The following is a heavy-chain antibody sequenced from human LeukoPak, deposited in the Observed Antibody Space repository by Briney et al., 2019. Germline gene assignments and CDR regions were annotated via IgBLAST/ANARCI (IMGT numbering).Heavy chain of an antibody. CDR3: ARWNEGLDY. Sequence: SETLSLTCTVSGGSISNYYWSWMRQPPGKGLEWIAYIYYSGNTNHNPSLKSRVTISVDTSKNQFSLKVTSVTAADTAIYHCARWNEGLDYWGQGTLVTVSS. D-gene: IGHD1-1*01. J-gene: IGHJ4*02. CDR2: IYYSGNT. V-gene: IGHV4-59*01. CDR1: GGSISNYY.